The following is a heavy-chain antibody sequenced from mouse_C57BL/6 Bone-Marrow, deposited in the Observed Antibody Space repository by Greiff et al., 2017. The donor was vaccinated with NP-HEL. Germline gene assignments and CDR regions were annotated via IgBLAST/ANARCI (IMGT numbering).Heavy chain of an antibody. D-gene: IGHD1-1*01. CDR2: ISYDGSN. CDR3: ARENYGSIFYAMDY. Sequence: EVKLQASGPGLVKPSQSLSLTCSVTGYSITSGYYWNWIRQFPGNKLEWMGYISYDGSNNYNPSLKNRISITRETSKNQFFLKLNSVTTEDTATYYCARENYGSIFYAMDYWGQGTSVTVSS. J-gene: IGHJ4*01. CDR1: GYSITSGYY. V-gene: IGHV3-6*01.